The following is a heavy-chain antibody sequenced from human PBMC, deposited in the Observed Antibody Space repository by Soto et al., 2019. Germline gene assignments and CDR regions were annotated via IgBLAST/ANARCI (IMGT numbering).Heavy chain of an antibody. Sequence: QVQLVQSGAEVKKPGSSVKVSCKASGGTFSSYAISWVRQAPGQGLEWMGGIIPIFRTADYAQKFQGRVTITADESTSTAYMAVSSQRSEDTAVYYCASVETQTYYYGMDVWGQGTTVTVAS. CDR3: ASVETQTYYYGMDV. CDR1: GGTFSSYA. CDR2: IIPIFRTA. D-gene: IGHD2-15*01. V-gene: IGHV1-69*12. J-gene: IGHJ6*02.